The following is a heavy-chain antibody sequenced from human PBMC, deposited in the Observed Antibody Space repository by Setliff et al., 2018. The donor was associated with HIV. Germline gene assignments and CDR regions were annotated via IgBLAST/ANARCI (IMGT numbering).Heavy chain of an antibody. CDR3: ARMPSGIYYYYYYGMDV. V-gene: IGHV5-51*01. D-gene: IGHD2-2*01. Sequence: GESLKISCRASGYDVTRYWIGWVRQMPGQALEWIGVIYPGDSDARYSPSFQDQVTMSADKSISTAYLQWSSLKASDTAMYYCARMPSGIYYYYYYGMDVWGQGTTVTVSS. CDR1: GYDVTRYW. J-gene: IGHJ6*02. CDR2: IYPGDSDA.